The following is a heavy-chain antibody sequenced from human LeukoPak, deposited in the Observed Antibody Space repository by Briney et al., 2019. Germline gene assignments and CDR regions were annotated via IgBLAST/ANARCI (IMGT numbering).Heavy chain of an antibody. D-gene: IGHD3-10*01. CDR3: ARCPEVRGVIITRFDP. CDR1: GGTFSIYA. CDR2: IIPIFGTA. J-gene: IGHJ5*02. Sequence: WASVKASCKASGGTFSIYAISWVRQAPGQGLEWMGGIIPIFGTANYAQKFQGRVTITADESTSTAYMELSSLRSEDTAVYYCARCPEVRGVIITRFDPWGQGTLVTVSS. V-gene: IGHV1-69*13.